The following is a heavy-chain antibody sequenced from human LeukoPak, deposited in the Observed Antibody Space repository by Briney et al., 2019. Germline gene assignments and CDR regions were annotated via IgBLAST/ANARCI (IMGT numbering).Heavy chain of an antibody. V-gene: IGHV4-61*02. CDR3: ARGGNDFWSGYSLDFDC. CDR1: GGSISSGSYY. CDR2: IYSSGNT. D-gene: IGHD3-3*01. Sequence: SETLSLTCTVSGGSISSGSYYWSWIRQPAGKGLEWIGRIYSSGNTNYNPSLKSRVTISVDTSKNQFSLKLSSVIAADTAVYYCARGGNDFWSGYSLDFDCWGQGILVTVSS. J-gene: IGHJ4*02.